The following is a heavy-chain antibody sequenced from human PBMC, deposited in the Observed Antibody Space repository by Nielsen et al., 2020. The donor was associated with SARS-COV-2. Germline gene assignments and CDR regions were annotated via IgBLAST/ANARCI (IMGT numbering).Heavy chain of an antibody. Sequence: GGSLRLSCAASGFTFSSYGMHWVRQAPGKGLEWVAVISYDGSNKYYADSVKGRFTISRDNAKNSLFLQMNSLRAEDTATYYCAREFGAGAFGFWGQGTQVTVSS. V-gene: IGHV3-30*03. J-gene: IGHJ4*02. CDR3: AREFGAGAFGF. CDR1: GFTFSSYG. D-gene: IGHD3-16*01. CDR2: ISYDGSNK.